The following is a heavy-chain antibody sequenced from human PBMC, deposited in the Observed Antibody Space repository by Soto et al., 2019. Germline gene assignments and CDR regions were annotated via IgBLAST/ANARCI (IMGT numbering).Heavy chain of an antibody. V-gene: IGHV4-59*01. CDR1: GGTMSGYF. J-gene: IGHJ4*02. CDR3: ARSEKGMATILDY. D-gene: IGHD5-12*01. CDR2: IYSSGST. Sequence: SXTLSLTCTVSGGTMSGYFWNWIRQPPGKGLEWIGYIYSSGSTNYNPSLKSRVTISVDTSKNQFSLNLSSVTAADTAIYYCARSEKGMATILDYWGQGILVTVSS.